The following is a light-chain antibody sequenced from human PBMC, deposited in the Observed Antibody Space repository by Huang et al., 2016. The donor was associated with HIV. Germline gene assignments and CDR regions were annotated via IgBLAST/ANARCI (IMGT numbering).Light chain of an antibody. CDR3: QQYNNWPPA. V-gene: IGKV3-15*01. Sequence: EVVMTQSPVTLSVSPGESATLSCRASRSLSSTLAWYQQKLGQAPRLLIYGTSTRATGIPARFSGTGSGTELTLTISSLQSEDFAVYYCQQYNNWPPAFGQGTKVEIK. CDR1: RSLSST. CDR2: GTS. J-gene: IGKJ1*01.